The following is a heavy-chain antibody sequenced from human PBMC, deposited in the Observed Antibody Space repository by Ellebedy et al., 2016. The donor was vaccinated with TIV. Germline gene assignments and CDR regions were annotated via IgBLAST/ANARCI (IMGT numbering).Heavy chain of an antibody. J-gene: IGHJ4*02. CDR1: GFIFNTYG. CDR2: ISYDGSHE. CDR3: AKEQINAYDILTGYRLGFDY. V-gene: IGHV3-30*18. Sequence: GESLKISCAASGFIFNTYGMHWVRQAPGKGLEWVAGISYDGSHEYFADSVQGRFTISRDNSKKMLDLQMNSLRAEDTSVYYCAKEQINAYDILTGYRLGFDYWGQGTLVIVSS. D-gene: IGHD3-9*01.